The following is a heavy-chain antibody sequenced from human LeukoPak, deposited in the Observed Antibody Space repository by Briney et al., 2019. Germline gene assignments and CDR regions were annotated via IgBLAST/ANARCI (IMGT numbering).Heavy chain of an antibody. CDR1: GFTFSSYG. V-gene: IGHV3-30*03. Sequence: GGSLGLSCAASGFTFSSYGMHWVRQAPGKGLEWVAVISYDGSNKYYADSVKGRFTISRDNAKNSLYLQMNSLRDEDTAVYYCASSGSYRFDYWGQGTLVTVSS. J-gene: IGHJ4*02. CDR2: ISYDGSNK. D-gene: IGHD1-26*01. CDR3: ASSGSYRFDY.